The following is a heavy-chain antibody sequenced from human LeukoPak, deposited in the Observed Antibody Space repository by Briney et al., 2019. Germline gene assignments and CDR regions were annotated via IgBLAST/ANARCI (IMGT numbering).Heavy chain of an antibody. CDR2: ISDEGSNK. CDR3: AKAGSSSGYYSRFDY. Sequence: GGSLRLSSVASGFTFSSYGMHWVRQAPGKGLEWVAVISDEGSNKYYTDSVKGRFTISRDNSKNTLYLQINSLRTEDTAVYYCAKAGSSSGYYSRFDYWGQGTLVTVSS. J-gene: IGHJ4*02. CDR1: GFTFSSYG. V-gene: IGHV3-30*18. D-gene: IGHD3-22*01.